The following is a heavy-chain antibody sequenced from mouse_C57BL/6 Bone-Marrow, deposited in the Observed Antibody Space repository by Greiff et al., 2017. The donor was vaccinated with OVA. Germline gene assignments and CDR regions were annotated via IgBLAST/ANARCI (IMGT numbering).Heavy chain of an antibody. CDR3: ARGYGSSYGAMDY. CDR1: GYTFTSYG. V-gene: IGHV1-81*01. D-gene: IGHD1-1*01. J-gene: IGHJ4*01. CDR2: IYPRSGNT. Sequence: VQLVESGAELARPGASVKLSCKASGYTFTSYGISWVKQRTGQGLEWIGEIYPRSGNTYYNEKFKGKATLTADKSSSTAYMELRSLTSEDSAVYFCARGYGSSYGAMDYWGQGTSVTVSS.